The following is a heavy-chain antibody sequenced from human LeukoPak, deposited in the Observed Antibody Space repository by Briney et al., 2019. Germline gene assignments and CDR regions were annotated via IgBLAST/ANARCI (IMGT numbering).Heavy chain of an antibody. D-gene: IGHD2-2*02. J-gene: IGHJ4*02. CDR1: GFTFSSYW. V-gene: IGHV3-74*01. CDR2: INSDVSST. Sequence: PGGSLRLSCAASGFTFSSYWMHWVRQAPGKGLVWVSRINSDVSSTSYADSVKGRFTISRDNAKNTLYLQMNSLRAEDTAVYYCARDTTIVVVPAAIGDFDYWGQGTLVTVSS. CDR3: ARDTTIVVVPAAIGDFDY.